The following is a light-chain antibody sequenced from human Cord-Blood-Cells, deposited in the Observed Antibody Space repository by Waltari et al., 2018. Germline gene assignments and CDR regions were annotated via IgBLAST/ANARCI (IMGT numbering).Light chain of an antibody. CDR1: SSDVGGYNY. CDR3: SSYTSSSTWV. CDR2: DVS. J-gene: IGLJ3*02. Sequence: QSALTQPASESGSPGQSITTPCTGTSSDVGGYNYVSWYQQHPGKAPNRMIYDVSKRPSGVSNRFSGSKSGNTASLTISGLQAEDEADYYCSSYTSSSTWVFGGGTKLTVL. V-gene: IGLV2-14*01.